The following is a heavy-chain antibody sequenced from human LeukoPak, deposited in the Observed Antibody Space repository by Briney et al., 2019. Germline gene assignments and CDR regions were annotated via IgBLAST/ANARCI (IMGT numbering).Heavy chain of an antibody. CDR2: IYYSGST. D-gene: IGHD2-21*02. V-gene: IGHV4-59*01. J-gene: IGHJ4*02. CDR1: GGSMSSYY. CDR3: AQVGRHCAADCYLDY. Sequence: SETLSLTCTVSGGSMSSYYWSWIRQPPGKGLEWIGYIYYSGSTNFNPSLKSRVTISVDTSKNQFSLKLSSVTAADTALYYCAQVGRHCAADCYLDYWGQGTLVTVSS.